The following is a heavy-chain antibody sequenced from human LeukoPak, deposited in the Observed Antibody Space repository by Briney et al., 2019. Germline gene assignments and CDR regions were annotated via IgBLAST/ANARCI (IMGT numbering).Heavy chain of an antibody. V-gene: IGHV4-38-2*02. J-gene: IGHJ5*02. Sequence: SETLSLTCNVSGYSISSGYWWGWIRQPPGKGLEWIGSIFESGSTYYNNNPSLKSRVTISVDASKNQFSLKLSSVTAADTAVYYCTREAGVTMIGDPWGQGTLVTVSS. D-gene: IGHD3-22*01. CDR3: TREAGVTMIGDP. CDR2: IFESGST. CDR1: GYSISSGYW.